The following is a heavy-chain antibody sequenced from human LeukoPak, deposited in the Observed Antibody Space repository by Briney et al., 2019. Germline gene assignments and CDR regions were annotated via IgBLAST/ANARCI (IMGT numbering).Heavy chain of an antibody. D-gene: IGHD3-22*01. V-gene: IGHV3-11*01. J-gene: IGHJ4*02. CDR2: ISSSGSTI. CDR3: ARGSYYDSSGPGDY. Sequence: LSLTCTVSGGSISSYYWSWIRQAPGKGLEWVSYISSSGSTIYYADSVKGRFTISRDNAKNSLYLQMNSLRAEDTAVYYCARGSYYDSSGPGDYWGQGTLVTVSS. CDR1: GGSISSYY.